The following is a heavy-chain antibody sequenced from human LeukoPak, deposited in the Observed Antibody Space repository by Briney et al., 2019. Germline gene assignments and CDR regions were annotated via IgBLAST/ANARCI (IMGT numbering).Heavy chain of an antibody. Sequence: GGSLRLSCAASGFTFDDYGMSWVRQAPGMGLEWVSYISSNSENVFYGDSVQGRFTISRDNVENSLFLQMNSLRAEDTAVYYCARESDFNGNFDAFDIWGQGTVVTVSS. J-gene: IGHJ3*02. CDR2: ISSNSENV. CDR3: ARESDFNGNFDAFDI. D-gene: IGHD4-23*01. CDR1: GFTFDDYG. V-gene: IGHV3-21*06.